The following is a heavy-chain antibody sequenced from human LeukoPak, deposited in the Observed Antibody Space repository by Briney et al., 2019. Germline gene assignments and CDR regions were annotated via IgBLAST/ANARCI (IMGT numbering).Heavy chain of an antibody. CDR3: IVFGDSNH. J-gene: IGHJ5*02. CDR1: GFTVSSYY. D-gene: IGHD4-17*01. CDR2: IYSGGST. Sequence: GGSLRLSCAASGFTVSSYYMSWVRQAPGKGLEWLSIIYSGGSTYYADSVKGRFTISRDDSKNTLYLQMNSLRPEDTAVYYCIVFGDSNHWGQGTLVTVSS. V-gene: IGHV3-53*01.